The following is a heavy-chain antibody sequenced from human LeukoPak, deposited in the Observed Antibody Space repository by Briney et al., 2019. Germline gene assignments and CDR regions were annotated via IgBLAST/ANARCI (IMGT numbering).Heavy chain of an antibody. CDR3: ARGRVSSSTWYSTYYYYFYMDV. CDR2: IYTSGST. V-gene: IGHV4-4*07. J-gene: IGHJ6*03. D-gene: IGHD6-13*01. CDR1: GGSISSYY. Sequence: SETLSLTCTVSGGSISSYYWSWIRQPAGKGLEWIGRIYTSGSTNYNPSLKSRVTMSVDTSKNHFSLELSSATAADTAVYFCARGRVSSSTWYSTYYYYFYMDVWGEGTTVTVSS.